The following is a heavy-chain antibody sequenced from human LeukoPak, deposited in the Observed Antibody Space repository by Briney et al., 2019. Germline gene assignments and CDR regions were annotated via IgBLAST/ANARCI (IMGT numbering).Heavy chain of an antibody. D-gene: IGHD3-22*01. V-gene: IGHV1-2*02. CDR2: INPNSGGT. CDR1: GYTFTDYY. J-gene: IGHJ4*02. CDR3: ALLLTSGYLADY. Sequence: GASVKVSCKASGYTFTDYYMHWVRQVPGQGLEWMGWINPNSGGTNYAQKFQGRVTMTTDTSISTAYMEVSRLRSDDTAVYYCALLLTSGYLADYWGQGTLVTVSS.